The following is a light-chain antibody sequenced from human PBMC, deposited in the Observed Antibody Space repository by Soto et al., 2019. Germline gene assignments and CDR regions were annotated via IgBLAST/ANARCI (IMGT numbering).Light chain of an antibody. CDR2: TNT. J-gene: IGLJ1*01. Sequence: QSVLTQPPSASGTPGQRVTISCSGSSSNVGGNPVNWYQHVPTTAPKLLIYTNTQRPSGVPDRFSGSKSGTSASLAISGLQSEDEADYYCASWDDSLNGRVFGTGTKVTVL. CDR1: SSNVGGNP. V-gene: IGLV1-44*01. CDR3: ASWDDSLNGRV.